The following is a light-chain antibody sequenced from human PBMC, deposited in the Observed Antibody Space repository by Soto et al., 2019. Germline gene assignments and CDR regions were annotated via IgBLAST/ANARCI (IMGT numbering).Light chain of an antibody. Sequence: EIVLTQSPGTLSLSPGVRATLSCRASQTVSSSYLAWSQQKPGQAPRPLIYGASNRATGVPDRFSGTGSGTDFTLTISRLEPEDFAVYYCNLYGTSPLFTFGQGTKLEIK. CDR2: GAS. V-gene: IGKV3-20*01. J-gene: IGKJ2*01. CDR1: QTVSSSY. CDR3: NLYGTSPLFT.